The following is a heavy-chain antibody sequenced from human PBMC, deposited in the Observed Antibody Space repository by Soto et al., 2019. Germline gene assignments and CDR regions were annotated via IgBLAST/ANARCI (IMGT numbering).Heavy chain of an antibody. D-gene: IGHD3-22*01. J-gene: IGHJ4*02. Sequence: QFHLVQSGAEVKKTGASVKVSCKASGYTFTRYGISWVRQAPGQGLEWMGWINTYNGNTYYKQNFQGRVTMTTDTSTSTAYMELRSLRSDDTAVYYCARWTSGYYYSPFDYWGQGTLVTVSS. CDR1: GYTFTRYG. CDR3: ARWTSGYYYSPFDY. CDR2: INTYNGNT. V-gene: IGHV1-18*04.